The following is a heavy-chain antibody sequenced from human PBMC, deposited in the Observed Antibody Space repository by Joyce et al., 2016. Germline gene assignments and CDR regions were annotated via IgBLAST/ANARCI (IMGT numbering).Heavy chain of an antibody. CDR1: GGSISSGDYY. J-gene: IGHJ4*02. D-gene: IGHD3-10*01. CDR3: ARVTWFGDKGFDY. V-gene: IGHV4-30-4*01. CDR2: IYYTGST. Sequence: QVQLQESGPGLVKPSQTLSLTCSVSGGSISSGDYYWSWIRQPPGKGLEWIGYIYYTGSTYYNLSLKSRITMSVDTSKNQFSLKLSSVTAADTAVYYCARVTWFGDKGFDYWGQGTQVTVSS.